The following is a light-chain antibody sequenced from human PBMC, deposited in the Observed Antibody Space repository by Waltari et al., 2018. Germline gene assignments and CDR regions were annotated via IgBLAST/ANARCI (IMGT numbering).Light chain of an antibody. CDR3: QQSTDFPPYT. CDR2: DAS. J-gene: IGKJ2*01. CDR1: QDITNR. V-gene: IGKV1-33*01. Sequence: IQMTQSPSSLSASVGDRVTITCQANQDITNRLNWYQQKTGKPPTLPTSDASNLEFGAPSMFSGRRSGTHFSFSFSSLQPEDVATYFCQQSTDFPPYTFGQGTKVDIK.